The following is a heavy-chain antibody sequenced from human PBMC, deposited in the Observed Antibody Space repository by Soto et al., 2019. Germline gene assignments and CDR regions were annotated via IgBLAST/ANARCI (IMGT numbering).Heavy chain of an antibody. CDR3: ARVNVDTAMVLYDFDY. CDR2: IYYSGST. D-gene: IGHD5-18*01. CDR1: GGSITRGGYY. V-gene: IGHV4-31*03. J-gene: IGHJ4*02. Sequence: QVQLQESGPGLVKPSQTLSLTCTVSGGSITRGGYYWSWIRQHPGKGLEWIGYIYYSGSTYYNPSLQSRVTIPVDSSNTQLSLKLSSVTAVDPAVYYGARVNVDTAMVLYDFDYLGPGTLVTGSS.